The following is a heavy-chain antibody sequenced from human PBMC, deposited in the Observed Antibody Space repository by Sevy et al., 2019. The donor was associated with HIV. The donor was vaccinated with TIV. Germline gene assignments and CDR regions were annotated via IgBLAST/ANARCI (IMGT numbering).Heavy chain of an antibody. CDR3: ARGNSGSFDY. Sequence: LSLTCAASGFTFSTYWMHWVRQAPGKGLEWVVNIKQDESEKYYVASVKGRFTISRDNAKNSLYLQMNSLRPGDTAVYYCARGNSGSFDYWGQGTLVTVSS. CDR1: GFTFSTYW. V-gene: IGHV3-7*04. D-gene: IGHD3-22*01. CDR2: IKQDESEK. J-gene: IGHJ4*02.